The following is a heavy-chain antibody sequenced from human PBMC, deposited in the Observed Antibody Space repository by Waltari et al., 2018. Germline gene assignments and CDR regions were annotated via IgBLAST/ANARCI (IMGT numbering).Heavy chain of an antibody. J-gene: IGHJ6*02. D-gene: IGHD2-15*01. CDR1: RGTFSRYA. Sequence: QVQLAPSAAAVPKPGSSVRVSCTPSRGTFSRYALSWVLQDPAPGLEWIGGSMPIWGTANYAQKFQGRVTITTDESTSTAYMELSSLRSEDTAVYYCARDPTPCSGGSCYRGDYYYYGMDVWGQGTTVTVSS. V-gene: IGHV1-69*05. CDR3: ARDPTPCSGGSCYRGDYYYYGMDV. CDR2: SMPIWGTA.